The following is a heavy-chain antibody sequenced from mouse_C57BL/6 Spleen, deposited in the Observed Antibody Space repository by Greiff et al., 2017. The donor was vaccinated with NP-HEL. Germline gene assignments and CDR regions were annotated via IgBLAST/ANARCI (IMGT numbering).Heavy chain of an antibody. CDR3: SLSNWDRVYFDY. CDR2: IHPNSGST. J-gene: IGHJ2*01. V-gene: IGHV1-64*01. Sequence: QVQLQQPGAELVKPGASVKLSCKASGYTFTSYWMHWVKQRPGQGLKWIGMIHPNSGSTNYNEKFKSKATLTVDKSSSTAYMQLSSLTSEDSAVYYCSLSNWDRVYFDYWGQGTTLTVSS. D-gene: IGHD4-1*01. CDR1: GYTFTSYW.